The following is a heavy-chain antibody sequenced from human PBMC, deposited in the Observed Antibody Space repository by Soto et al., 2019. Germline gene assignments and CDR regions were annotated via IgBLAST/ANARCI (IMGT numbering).Heavy chain of an antibody. CDR3: ARGPFGDSPIDF. CDR1: GYTFTGFY. V-gene: IGHV1-2*02. CDR2: INPRNGDK. Sequence: GASVKVSCKASGYTFTGFYVHWVRQAPRQGLEWMGWINPRNGDKILAQKFEGRVTFTRDTSVTTAYMDLSRLNSDDTAVYYCARGPFGDSPIDFWGPGTMVTVSS. J-gene: IGHJ3*01. D-gene: IGHD3-10*01.